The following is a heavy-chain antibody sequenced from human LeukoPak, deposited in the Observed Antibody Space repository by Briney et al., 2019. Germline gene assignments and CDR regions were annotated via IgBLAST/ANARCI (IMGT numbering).Heavy chain of an antibody. V-gene: IGHV3-30*02. CDR2: IRYDGSNK. CDR3: AKDLLTYYYDSSGYPPGY. D-gene: IGHD3-22*01. Sequence: GGSLRLSCAASGFTFSSYGIHWVRQAPGKGLEWVAFIRYDGSNKYYTDSVKGRFTISRDNSKNTLYLQMNSLRAEDTAVYYCAKDLLTYYYDSSGYPPGYWGQGTLVTVSS. CDR1: GFTFSSYG. J-gene: IGHJ4*02.